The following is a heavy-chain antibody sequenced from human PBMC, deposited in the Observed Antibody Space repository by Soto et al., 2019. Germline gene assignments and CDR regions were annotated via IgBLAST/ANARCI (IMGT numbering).Heavy chain of an antibody. Sequence: EVQLLEPGGGLVQPGGSLRLSCAASGFTFSSYGMNWVRQAPGKGLEWVSGIRSDGDTTYNGDSVKGRFTVSRDTSKNTVYLQMNTLRAEDTAVYYCAKGKGGGATPDGANYWGQGTLVTVSS. V-gene: IGHV3-23*01. CDR1: GFTFSSYG. CDR3: AKGKGGGATPDGANY. CDR2: IRSDGDTT. D-gene: IGHD1-26*01. J-gene: IGHJ4*02.